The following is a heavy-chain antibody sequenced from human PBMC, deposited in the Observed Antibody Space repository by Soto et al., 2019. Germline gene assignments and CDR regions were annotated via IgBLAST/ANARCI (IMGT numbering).Heavy chain of an antibody. Sequence: SETLSLTCAVYGGSFSGYYWSWIRQPPGKGLEWIGEINHSGSTNYNPSLKSRVTISVDTSKNQFSLKLSSVTAADTAVYYCGRGRRFVTTDWFDPWGQGTLVTVSS. CDR3: GRGRRFVTTDWFDP. D-gene: IGHD4-17*01. CDR1: GGSFSGYY. CDR2: INHSGST. J-gene: IGHJ5*02. V-gene: IGHV4-34*01.